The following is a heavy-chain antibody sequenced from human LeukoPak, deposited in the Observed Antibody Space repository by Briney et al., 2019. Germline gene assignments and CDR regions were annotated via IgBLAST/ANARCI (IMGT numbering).Heavy chain of an antibody. V-gene: IGHV4-61*02. J-gene: IGHJ6*02. D-gene: IGHD3-9*01. Sequence: PSQTLSLTCTVSGGSISSGSYYWSWLRQPAGTGLEWIGRIYTSGSTNYNPPLKSRVTISVDTSKNQFSLKLSSVTAADTAVYYCAREPGLRYFDSYYYYGMDVWGQGTTVTVSS. CDR3: AREPGLRYFDSYYYYGMDV. CDR1: GGSISSGSYY. CDR2: IYTSGST.